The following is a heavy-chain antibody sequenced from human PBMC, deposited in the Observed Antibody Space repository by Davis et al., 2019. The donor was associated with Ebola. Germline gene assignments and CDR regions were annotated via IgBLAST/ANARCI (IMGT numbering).Heavy chain of an antibody. Sequence: ASVKVSCKSSGYTFTSYGLVSVRQAPGLGLEWMGWTSGFNTNTNFAQKFQGRATVSKDTSTNTAYMDLRSLTSDDTAIYCCARAPNYDVLTGTSSYYFGYWGQGTLVTVSS. D-gene: IGHD3-9*01. V-gene: IGHV1-18*04. CDR3: ARAPNYDVLTGTSSYYFGY. J-gene: IGHJ4*02. CDR1: GYTFTSYG. CDR2: TSGFNTNT.